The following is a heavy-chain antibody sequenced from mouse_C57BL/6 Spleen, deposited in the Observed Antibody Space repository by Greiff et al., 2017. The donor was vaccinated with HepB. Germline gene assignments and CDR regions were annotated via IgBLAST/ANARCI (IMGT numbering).Heavy chain of an antibody. Sequence: QVQLQQPGAELVKPGASVKLSCKASGYTFTSSWMHWVQQRPGRGLEWIGRIDPNSGGTKYNEKFDSKATLTVDKHCSTAYMQLSSLTSEDSAVYSSARGDGDTGDYWGQVTTLTVS. J-gene: IGHJ2*01. CDR1: GYTFTSSW. D-gene: IGHD2-13*01. CDR3: ARGDGDTGDY. CDR2: IDPNSGGT. V-gene: IGHV1-72*01.